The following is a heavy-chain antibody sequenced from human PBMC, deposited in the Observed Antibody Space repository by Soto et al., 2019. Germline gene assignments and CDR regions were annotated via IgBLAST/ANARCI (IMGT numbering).Heavy chain of an antibody. J-gene: IGHJ5*02. V-gene: IGHV1-24*01. D-gene: IGHD4-4*01. CDR3: ATVSLADYRANWFDP. CDR2: FDPEDGET. CDR1: GYTPTALY. Sequence: ASGKVSRKVSGYTPTALYIHWVRPAPRKGLEWMGGFDPEDGETIYAQKFQGRVTMTEDTSTDTAYMELSSLRSEDTAVYYCATVSLADYRANWFDPWGQGTLVTVPQ.